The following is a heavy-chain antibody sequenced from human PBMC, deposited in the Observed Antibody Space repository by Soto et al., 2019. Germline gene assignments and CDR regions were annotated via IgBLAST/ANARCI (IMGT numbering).Heavy chain of an antibody. CDR2: INAGNGNT. J-gene: IGHJ2*01. V-gene: IGHV1-3*01. CDR1: GYTFTSYA. Sequence: ASVKVSCKASGYTFTSYAMHWVRQAPGQRLEWMGWINAGNGNTKYSQKFQGRVTITRDTSASTAYMELSNLRSEDTAVYYCARDRSRGTTGFWYFDLWGRGTPVTVSS. CDR3: ARDRSRGTTGFWYFDL. D-gene: IGHD1-7*01.